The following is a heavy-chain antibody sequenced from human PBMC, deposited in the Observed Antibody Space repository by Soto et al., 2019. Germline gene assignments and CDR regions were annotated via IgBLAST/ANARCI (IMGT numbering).Heavy chain of an antibody. D-gene: IGHD3-10*01. Sequence: QVQLQESGPGLVKPSETLSLTCTVSGGSISSINNHFSNHYCSWIRLSPGKGLEWIEDISNIGFTRYNPSPRSRVSISVDTSKNHVSLKLPPVTAGGPALYYCKTPGFGGLHGLVDVWGPGTTVTVSS. CDR2: ISNIGFT. CDR3: KTPGFGGLHGLVDV. J-gene: IGHJ6*02. CDR1: GGSISSINNHFSNHY. V-gene: IGHV4-61*01.